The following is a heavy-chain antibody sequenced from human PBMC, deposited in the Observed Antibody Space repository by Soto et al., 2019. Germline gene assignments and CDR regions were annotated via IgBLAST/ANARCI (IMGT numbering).Heavy chain of an antibody. J-gene: IGHJ5*02. V-gene: IGHV4-39*01. CDR2: IYYSGST. CDR1: GGSISSRGYY. CDR3: ATSNWFDP. Sequence: QLQLQESGPGLVKPSETLSLTCTFSGGSISSRGYYWGWIRQPPGKGLEWIGTIYYSGSTYYNPSLKSRVTISVDTSKNQFSLKLSSVTAADTAVYYCATSNWFDPWGQGTLVTVSS.